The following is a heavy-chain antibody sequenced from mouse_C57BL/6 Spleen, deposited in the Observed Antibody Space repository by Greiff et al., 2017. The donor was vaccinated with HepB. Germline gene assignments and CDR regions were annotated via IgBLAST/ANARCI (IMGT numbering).Heavy chain of an antibody. Sequence: QVHVKQSGPGLVQPSQSLSITCTVSGFSLTSYGVHWVRQSPGKGLEWLGVIWSGGSTDYNAAFISRLSISKDNSKSQVFFKMNSLQADDTAIYYCARNYLYYSNRYYAMDYWGQGTSVTVSS. CDR3: ARNYLYYSNRYYAMDY. CDR1: GFSLTSYG. D-gene: IGHD2-5*01. V-gene: IGHV2-2*01. J-gene: IGHJ4*01. CDR2: IWSGGST.